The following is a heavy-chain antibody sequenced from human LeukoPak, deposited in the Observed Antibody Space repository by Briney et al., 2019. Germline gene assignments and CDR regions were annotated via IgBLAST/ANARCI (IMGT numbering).Heavy chain of an antibody. CDR1: GFTFDDYA. CDR3: AKGTRRFLEWLPHDY. Sequence: PGGSLRLSCAASGFTFDDYAMRWVRHAPGKGLEWVSGISWNSGRICYADSVKGRFTLARDNTKNSLYLHMNRLRAEDTALYYSAKGTRRFLEWLPHDYWGQGTLVTVSS. J-gene: IGHJ4*02. D-gene: IGHD3-3*01. CDR2: ISWNSGRI. V-gene: IGHV3-9*01.